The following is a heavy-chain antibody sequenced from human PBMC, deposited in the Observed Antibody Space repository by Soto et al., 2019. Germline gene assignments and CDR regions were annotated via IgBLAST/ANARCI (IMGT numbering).Heavy chain of an antibody. J-gene: IGHJ4*02. CDR1: GFAFSNFG. CDR3: ARDPGQDEAMDY. V-gene: IGHV3-33*04. CDR2: IWHNGKNK. Sequence: QVQVVESGGGVVQPGRSLRLSCATSGFAFSNFGMHWVRQVPGKGLEWVAGIWHNGKNKDYADYAKGRFTISRDNSKNILYLEMNSLRVEDTAIYYCARDPGQDEAMDYWGQGTLVTVSS.